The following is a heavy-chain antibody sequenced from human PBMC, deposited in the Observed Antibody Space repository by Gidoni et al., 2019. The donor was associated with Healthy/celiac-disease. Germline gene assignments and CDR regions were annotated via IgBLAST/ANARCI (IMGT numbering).Heavy chain of an antibody. J-gene: IGHJ4*02. CDR1: EFTFSSYS. D-gene: IGHD3-3*01. CDR2: ISSSSSYV. V-gene: IGHV3-21*01. CDR3: ARVCSGYYTGPRGYDYYFDY. Sequence: EVQRVEPGGGLVKPGGSLRLSCAASEFTFSSYSLNWVRQAPGKGLEWVSSISSSSSYVYYADSVRGRFTISRNNAKNSLYLQMNSLRAEDTAVYYCARVCSGYYTGPRGYDYYFDYWGQGTLVTVSS.